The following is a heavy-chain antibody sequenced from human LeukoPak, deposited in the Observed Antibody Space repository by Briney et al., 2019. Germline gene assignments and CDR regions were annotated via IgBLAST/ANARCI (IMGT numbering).Heavy chain of an antibody. CDR3: AKDSSSWYPDY. J-gene: IGHJ4*02. D-gene: IGHD6-13*01. V-gene: IGHV3-43*02. CDR2: ISGDGAST. CDR1: GFSFDDSA. Sequence: GGSLRLSCAASGFSFDDSAMPWVRQAPGKGLEWVSLISGDGASTYYADSVKGRFTISRDNSKNSLYLQMNSLRTEDTALYYCAKDSSSWYPDYWGQGTLVTVSS.